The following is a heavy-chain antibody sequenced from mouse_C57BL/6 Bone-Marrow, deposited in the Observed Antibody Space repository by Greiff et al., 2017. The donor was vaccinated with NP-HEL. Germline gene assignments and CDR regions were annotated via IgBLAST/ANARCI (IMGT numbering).Heavy chain of an antibody. CDR2: IYPGSGST. J-gene: IGHJ4*01. CDR3: AMIYDGYHYYAMDY. D-gene: IGHD2-3*01. Sequence: QVQLQQPGAELVKPGASVKMSCKASGYTFTSYWITWVKQRPGQGLEWIGDIYPGSGSTNYNEKFKSKATLTVDTSSSTAYMQLSSLTSEDSAVYYCAMIYDGYHYYAMDYWGQGTSVTVSS. CDR1: GYTFTSYW. V-gene: IGHV1-55*01.